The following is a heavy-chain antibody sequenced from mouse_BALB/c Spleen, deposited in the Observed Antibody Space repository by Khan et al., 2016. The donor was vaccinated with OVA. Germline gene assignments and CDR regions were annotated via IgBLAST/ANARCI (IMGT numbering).Heavy chain of an antibody. V-gene: IGHV1S81*02. D-gene: IGHD2-1*01. CDR3: TRSGYGTFTY. Sequence: QVRLQQSGAELVKSGASVKLSCKASGYTFTSYYMYWVKQRPGQGLEWIGEINPSNGGTNFNEKFKSKATLTVDKSSSTAYMQLSSLTSEDFAVYYCTRSGYGTFTYWGQGTLVTVSA. J-gene: IGHJ3*01. CDR2: INPSNGGT. CDR1: GYTFTSYY.